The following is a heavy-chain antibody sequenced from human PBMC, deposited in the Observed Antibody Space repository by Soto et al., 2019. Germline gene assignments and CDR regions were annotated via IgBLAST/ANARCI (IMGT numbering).Heavy chain of an antibody. J-gene: IGHJ6*02. CDR2: IIPISGTA. V-gene: IGHV1-69*01. Sequence: QVQLVQSGAEVKKPGSSVKVSCKASGGTFSSYAISWVRQAPGPGLEWMGGIIPISGTANYAQKFQGRVTITADESTSTAYMELSSLRSEDTAVYYCARSQGSSTSLELYYYYYYGMDVWGQGNTVTFSS. CDR1: GGTFSSYA. D-gene: IGHD2-2*01. CDR3: ARSQGSSTSLELYYYYYYGMDV.